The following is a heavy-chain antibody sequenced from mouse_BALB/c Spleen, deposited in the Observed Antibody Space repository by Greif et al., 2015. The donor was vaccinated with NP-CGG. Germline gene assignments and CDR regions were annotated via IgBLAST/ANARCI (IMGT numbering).Heavy chain of an antibody. V-gene: IGHV2-2*02. CDR2: IWSGGST. J-gene: IGHJ3*01. CDR3: ARTYYRYDVWFAY. D-gene: IGHD2-14*01. Sequence: VHLVESGPGLVQPSQSLSITCTVSGFSLTSYGVHWVRQSPGKGLEWLGVIWSGGSTDYNAAFISRLSISKDNSKSQVFFKMNSLQANDTAIYFCARTYYRYDVWFAYWGPGTLVTVSA. CDR1: GFSLTSYG.